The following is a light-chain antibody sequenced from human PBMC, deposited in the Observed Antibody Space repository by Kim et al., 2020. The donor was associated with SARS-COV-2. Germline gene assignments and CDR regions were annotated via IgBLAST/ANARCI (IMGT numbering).Light chain of an antibody. J-gene: IGKJ4*01. CDR2: DAS. V-gene: IGKV3-11*01. CDR3: QQTTDWPPLT. Sequence: SQGDRATLSCRASQSVSGDLAWYQQRSGQAPRLLIYDASKRATGVPGRFSGSGSETDFTLTISRLEPEDFAVYYCQQTTDWPPLTFGGGTKVDIK. CDR1: QSVSGD.